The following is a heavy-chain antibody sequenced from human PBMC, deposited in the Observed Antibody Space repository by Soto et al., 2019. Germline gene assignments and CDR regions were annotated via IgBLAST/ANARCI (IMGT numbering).Heavy chain of an antibody. V-gene: IGHV3-30*18. Sequence: GGSLRLSCAASGFTFRGYGMHWVRQAPGRGLEWVALISYDGSIKYYADSVRGRFTISRDNSKNTLYLQMNSLRAEDTAVYYCANSEYSRYKDIDVWGQGTTVTVSS. CDR1: GFTFRGYG. CDR2: ISYDGSIK. CDR3: ANSEYSRYKDIDV. D-gene: IGHD5-18*01. J-gene: IGHJ6*02.